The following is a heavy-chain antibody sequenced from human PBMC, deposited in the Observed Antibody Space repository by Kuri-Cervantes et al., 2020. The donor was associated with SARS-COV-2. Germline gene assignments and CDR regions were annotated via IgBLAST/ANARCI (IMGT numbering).Heavy chain of an antibody. D-gene: IGHD2-15*01. CDR3: ARGPSRGRSGGSCYWFYFDY. CDR2: IYYSGST. V-gene: IGHV4-59*01. Sequence: SETLSLTCTVSGGSISSYYWSWIRQPPGKGLEWIGYIYYSGSTNYNPSLKSRATISVDTSKNQFSLKLSSVTAADTAVYYCARGPSRGRSGGSCYWFYFDYWGQGTLVTVSS. CDR1: GGSISSYY. J-gene: IGHJ4*02.